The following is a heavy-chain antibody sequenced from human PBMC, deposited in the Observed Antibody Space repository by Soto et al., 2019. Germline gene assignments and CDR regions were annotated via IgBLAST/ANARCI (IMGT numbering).Heavy chain of an antibody. CDR3: AKATVYDSSGVENDAFDI. D-gene: IGHD3-22*01. V-gene: IGHV3-30*18. CDR1: GFTFSSYG. Sequence: QVQLVESGGGVVQPGRSLRLSCAASGFTFSSYGMHWVRQAPGKGLEWVAVISYDGSNKYYADSVKGRFTISRDNSKNTLYLQMNSLRAEDTAVYYCAKATVYDSSGVENDAFDIWGQGTMVTVSS. CDR2: ISYDGSNK. J-gene: IGHJ3*02.